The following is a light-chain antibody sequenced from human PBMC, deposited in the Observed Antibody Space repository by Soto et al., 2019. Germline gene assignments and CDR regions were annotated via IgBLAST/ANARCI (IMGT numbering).Light chain of an antibody. J-gene: IGKJ1*01. V-gene: IGKV3-15*01. Sequence: EVVMRQSPATLSVSPGETATLSCRASQSVSNKLAWYQQRPGQAPRLLIYAADTRATGIPDRFSGSGSGREFAHTISSLQSEDFAVYYCQQYNNWPPWTFGQGNKVEVK. CDR2: AAD. CDR3: QQYNNWPPWT. CDR1: QSVSNK.